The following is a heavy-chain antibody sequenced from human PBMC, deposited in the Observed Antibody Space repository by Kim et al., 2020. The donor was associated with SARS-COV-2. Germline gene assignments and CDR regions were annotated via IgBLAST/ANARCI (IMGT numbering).Heavy chain of an antibody. Sequence: SETLSLTCTVSGYSISSGYYWGWIRQPPGKGLEWIGSIYHSGSTYYNPSLKSRVTISVDTSKNQFSLKLSSVTAADTAVYYCARVYSSDDYWGQGTLVTV. CDR3: ARVYSSDDY. D-gene: IGHD5-18*01. V-gene: IGHV4-38-2*02. J-gene: IGHJ4*02. CDR2: IYHSGST. CDR1: GYSISSGYY.